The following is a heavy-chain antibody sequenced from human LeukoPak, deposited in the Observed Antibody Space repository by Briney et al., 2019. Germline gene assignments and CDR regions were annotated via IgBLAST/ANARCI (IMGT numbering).Heavy chain of an antibody. CDR3: ARDGLVGY. CDR1: GFTFSRYW. V-gene: IGHV3-7*05. J-gene: IGHJ4*02. CDR2: IKQDGSEK. Sequence: GGSLRLSCAASGFTFSRYWMSWVRQAPGKGLELVANIKQDGSEKYYVDSVKGRFTISRDNAKNSVYMQMNSLRAEDTALYYCARDGLVGYWGQGTLVTVSS. D-gene: IGHD5-12*01.